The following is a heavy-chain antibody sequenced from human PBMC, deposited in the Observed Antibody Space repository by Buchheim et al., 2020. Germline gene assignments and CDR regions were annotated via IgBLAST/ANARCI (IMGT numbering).Heavy chain of an antibody. J-gene: IGHJ4*02. CDR1: GGSISSSSYY. Sequence: QLQLQESGPGLVKPSETLSLTCTVSGGSISSSSYYWGWIRQPPGKGLEWIGSIYYSGSTYYNPSLKSRVTISVDTSKHQFSLKLSSVTAADTAVYYCARLSNDGYNNLTGYQPFDYWGQGTL. V-gene: IGHV4-39*01. CDR2: IYYSGST. D-gene: IGHD3-9*01. CDR3: ARLSNDGYNNLTGYQPFDY.